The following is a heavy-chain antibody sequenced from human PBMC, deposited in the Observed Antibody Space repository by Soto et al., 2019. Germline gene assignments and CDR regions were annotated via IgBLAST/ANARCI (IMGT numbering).Heavy chain of an antibody. CDR3: ASLWGDKYSSSSPPATS. CDR1: GGPFSSYA. V-gene: IGHV1-69*01. D-gene: IGHD6-6*01. J-gene: IGHJ4*02. CDR2: IIPIFGTA. Sequence: QVQLVQSGAEVKKPGSSVKFSCKASGGPFSSYAISWVRQAPGQGLEWMGGIIPIFGTANYSQKFQGRVTITADESTSTAYMELSSLRSEDTAVYYCASLWGDKYSSSSPPATSWGQGTLVTVSS.